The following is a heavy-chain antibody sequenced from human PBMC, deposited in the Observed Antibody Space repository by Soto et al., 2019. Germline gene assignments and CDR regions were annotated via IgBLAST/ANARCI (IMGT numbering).Heavy chain of an antibody. CDR2: ISAHNGNT. J-gene: IGHJ4*02. CDR3: ARGRYGDY. CDR1: GYAFTTYG. Sequence: QVHLVQSGAEVKKPGASVKVSCKGSGYAFTTYGITWVRQAPGQGLEWMGWISAHNGNTNCAQKLQGRVTVTRDTSTSTAYMELRRMRSADTAVYYCARGRYGDYWGQGALVNVSS. D-gene: IGHD1-1*01. V-gene: IGHV1-18*01.